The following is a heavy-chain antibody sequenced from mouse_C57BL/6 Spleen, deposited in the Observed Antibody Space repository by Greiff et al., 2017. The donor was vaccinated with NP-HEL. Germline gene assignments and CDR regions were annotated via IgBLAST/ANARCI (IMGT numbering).Heavy chain of an antibody. CDR1: GFTFSSYA. V-gene: IGHV5-4*01. J-gene: IGHJ4*01. D-gene: IGHD2-5*01. CDR2: ISDGGSYT. Sequence: EVQLVESGGGLVKPGGSLKLSCAASGFTFSSYAMSWVRQTPEKRLEWVATISDGGSYTYYPDNVKGRFTISRDNAKNNLYLQMSHLKSEDTAMYYCARASYSNYALYAMDYWGQGTSVTVSS. CDR3: ARASYSNYALYAMDY.